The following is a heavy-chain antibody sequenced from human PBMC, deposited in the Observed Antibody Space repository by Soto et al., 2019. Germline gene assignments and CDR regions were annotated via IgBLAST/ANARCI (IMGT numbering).Heavy chain of an antibody. CDR1: GFTFSSYA. Sequence: EVQLLESGGGLVQPGVSLRLSCAASGFTFSSYAMSWVRQAPGKGLEWVSAISGSGGSTYYADSVKGRFTISRDNSKNTLYLQMNSMRAEDTAVYYCAKLGPDTYYYYYMDVWGKGTTVTVSS. J-gene: IGHJ6*03. V-gene: IGHV3-23*01. CDR2: ISGSGGST. CDR3: AKLGPDTYYYYYMDV.